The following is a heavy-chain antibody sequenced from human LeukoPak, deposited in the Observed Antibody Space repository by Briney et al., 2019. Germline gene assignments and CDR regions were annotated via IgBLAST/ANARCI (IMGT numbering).Heavy chain of an antibody. CDR3: ARGSNYYYDVTADYPRY. D-gene: IGHD3-22*01. V-gene: IGHV1-18*01. Sequence: GASVKVSCKASGYTFTSYGISWVRQAPGQGLEWMGWISAYNGNTNYAQKLQGRVTMTRDTSTSTVYMELNTLRSEDTAVYYCARGSNYYYDVTADYPRYWGQGTLVTVSS. CDR1: GYTFTSYG. CDR2: ISAYNGNT. J-gene: IGHJ4*02.